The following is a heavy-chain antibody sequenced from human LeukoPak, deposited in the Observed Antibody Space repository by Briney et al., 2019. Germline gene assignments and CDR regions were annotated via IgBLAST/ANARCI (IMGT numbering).Heavy chain of an antibody. CDR2: IYSDGNT. CDR1: GFIVSNNY. J-gene: IGHJ4*02. V-gene: IGHV3-53*01. D-gene: IGHD3-3*01. CDR3: TKVSIFGVVTIRFDY. Sequence: GGSLRLSCAASGFIVSNNYMSWVRQAPGEGLEWVSVIYSDGNTYYANSVKGRFTISRDNSKNTLYLQMNSLRAEDTAVYYCTKVSIFGVVTIRFDYWGQGTLVTVSS.